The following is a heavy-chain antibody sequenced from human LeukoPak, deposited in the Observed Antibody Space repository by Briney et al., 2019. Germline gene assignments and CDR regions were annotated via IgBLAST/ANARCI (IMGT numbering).Heavy chain of an antibody. Sequence: GGSLRLSCAASGFTFSSYGMSWVRQAPGKGLEWVSAISGSGGSTYYADSVKGLFTISRDNSKNTLYLQMNSLRAEDTAVYYCAKDLGYDILTGYPFDYWGQGTLVTVSS. CDR3: AKDLGYDILTGYPFDY. D-gene: IGHD3-9*01. V-gene: IGHV3-23*01. CDR1: GFTFSSYG. J-gene: IGHJ4*02. CDR2: ISGSGGST.